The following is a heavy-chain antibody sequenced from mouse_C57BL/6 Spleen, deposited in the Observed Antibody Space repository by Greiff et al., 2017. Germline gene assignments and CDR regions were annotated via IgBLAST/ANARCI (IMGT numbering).Heavy chain of an antibody. CDR3: ARHEEGVRGNYVGFDY. J-gene: IGHJ2*01. V-gene: IGHV1-62-2*01. D-gene: IGHD2-1*01. Sequence: QLKESGAELVKPGASVKLSCKASGYTFTEYTIHWVKQRSGQGLEWIGWFYPGSGSIKYNEKFKDKATLTADKSSSTVYMELSRLTSEDSAVYFCARHEEGVRGNYVGFDYWGQGTTLTVSS. CDR2: FYPGSGSI. CDR1: GYTFTEYT.